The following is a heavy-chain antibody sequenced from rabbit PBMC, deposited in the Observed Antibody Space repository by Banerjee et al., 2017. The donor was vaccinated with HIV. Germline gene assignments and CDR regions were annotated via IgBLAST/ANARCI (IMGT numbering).Heavy chain of an antibody. CDR1: GFSFTNKYV. V-gene: IGHV1S45*01. CDR3: ARDQWGDGGEALFKL. J-gene: IGHJ4*01. Sequence: QEQLEESGGDLVKPEGSLTLTCTASGFSFTNKYVMCWVRQAPGKGLEWIGCINTSSGNTVYASWAKGRFTISKTSSTTVTLQMTSLTVADTATYFCARDQWGDGGEALFKLWGPGTLVTVS. CDR2: INTSSGNT. D-gene: IGHD3-1*01.